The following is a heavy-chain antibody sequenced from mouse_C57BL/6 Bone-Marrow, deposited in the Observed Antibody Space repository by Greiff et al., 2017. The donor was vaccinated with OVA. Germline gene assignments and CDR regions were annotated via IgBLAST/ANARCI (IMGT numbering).Heavy chain of an antibody. J-gene: IGHJ2*01. D-gene: IGHD1-2*01. CDR1: GYTFTSYG. CDR3: ARSLLRYYCDC. V-gene: IGHV1-81*01. CDR2: IYPRSGNT. Sequence: QVQLKESGAELARPGASVKLSCKASGYTFTSYGISWVKQRTGQGLEWIGEIYPRSGNTYYNEKFKGKATLTADKSSSTAYMELRSPTSEDSAVYFWARSLLRYYCDCWGQGTTRTVSS.